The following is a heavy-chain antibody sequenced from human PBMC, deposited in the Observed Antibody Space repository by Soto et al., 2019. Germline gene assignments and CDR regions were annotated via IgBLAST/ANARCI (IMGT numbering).Heavy chain of an antibody. CDR1: GFTFSNAW. D-gene: IGHD1-20*01. V-gene: IGHV3-15*01. CDR3: TKAFDNWNDFDY. J-gene: IGHJ4*02. CDR2: IKSKTDGGTT. Sequence: GGSLRLSCAASGFTFSNAWMSWVRQAPGKGLEWVGRIKSKTDGGTTDYAAPVKGRFTISRDDSKNTLYLQMNSLKTEDTAVYYCTKAFDNWNDFDYWGQGTMVTVSS.